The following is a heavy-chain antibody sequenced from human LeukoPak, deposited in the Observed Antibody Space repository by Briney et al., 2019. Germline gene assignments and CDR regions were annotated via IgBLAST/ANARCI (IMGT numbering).Heavy chain of an antibody. CDR3: ARDSDCYYYGMDV. Sequence: PGGSLRLSCAASGFTFSSYAMHWVRQAPGKGLEWVAVISYDGSNKYYADSVKGRFTISRDNSKNTLYLQMNSLRAEDTAVYYCARDSDCYYYGMDVWGQGTTVTVSS. V-gene: IGHV3-30-3*01. CDR1: GFTFSSYA. J-gene: IGHJ6*02. CDR2: ISYDGSNK.